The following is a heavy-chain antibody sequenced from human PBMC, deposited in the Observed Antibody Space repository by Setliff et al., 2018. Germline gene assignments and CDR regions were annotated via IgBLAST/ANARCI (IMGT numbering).Heavy chain of an antibody. D-gene: IGHD2-8*01. CDR3: LQLVRYCSRTACQRTSGDEV. J-gene: IGHJ4*01. V-gene: IGHV1-18*01. CDR2: ISVYSGNA. Sequence: ASVKVSCKASGYSFSDSAVSWVRQAPGQGLEWVGWISVYSGNAYYAQKLQDRVTLTTDKSTNMAYLDLRGLRLDDTAIYFCLQLVRYCSRTACQRTSGDEVWGQGTLVTVSS. CDR1: GYSFSDSA.